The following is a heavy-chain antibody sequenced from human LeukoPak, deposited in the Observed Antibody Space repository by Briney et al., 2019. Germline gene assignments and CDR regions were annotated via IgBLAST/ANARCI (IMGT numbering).Heavy chain of an antibody. Sequence: GGSLSLSCEASGFPFSSIWLHWVGQPPGKGRGWVSRIKGDGSSTSYADSVKGRFTISRDNAKNTLFLQMNSLRAEDTAVYYCVRDGVGAPPFDYWGQGALVTVSS. D-gene: IGHD1-26*01. CDR3: VRDGVGAPPFDY. CDR2: IKGDGSST. CDR1: GFPFSSIW. J-gene: IGHJ4*02. V-gene: IGHV3-74*01.